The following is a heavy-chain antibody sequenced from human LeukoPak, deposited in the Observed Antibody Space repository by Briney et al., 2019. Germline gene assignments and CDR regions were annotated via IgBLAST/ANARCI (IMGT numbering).Heavy chain of an antibody. V-gene: IGHV3-30-3*01. D-gene: IGHD6-13*01. Sequence: SGGSLRLSCAASGFTFSSYAMHWVRQAPGKGLEWVAVISYDGSNKYYADSVKGRFTISRDNSKNTLYLQMNSLRAEDTAVYYCARSPDPLNIAAAGTPLDYWGQGTLVTVSS. CDR3: ARSPDPLNIAAAGTPLDY. J-gene: IGHJ4*02. CDR2: ISYDGSNK. CDR1: GFTFSSYA.